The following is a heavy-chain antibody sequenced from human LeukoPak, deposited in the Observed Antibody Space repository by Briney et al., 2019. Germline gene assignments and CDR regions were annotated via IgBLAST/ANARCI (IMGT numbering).Heavy chain of an antibody. CDR1: GGTFSSYA. CDR3: AREGLFHGDYEWDKYYYYYMDV. D-gene: IGHD4-17*01. CDR2: IIPIFGTA. J-gene: IGHJ6*03. V-gene: IGHV1-69*06. Sequence: ASVKVSFKASGGTFSSYAISWVRQAPGQGLEWMGGIIPIFGTANYAQKFQGRVTITADKSTSTAYMELSSLRSEDTAVYYCAREGLFHGDYEWDKYYYYYMDVWGKGTTVTVSS.